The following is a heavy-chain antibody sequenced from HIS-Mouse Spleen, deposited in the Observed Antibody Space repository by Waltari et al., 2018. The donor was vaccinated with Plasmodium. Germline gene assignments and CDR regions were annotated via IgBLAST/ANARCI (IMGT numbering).Heavy chain of an antibody. J-gene: IGHJ4*02. Sequence: QVQLVESGGGVVQPGRSLRLSCAASGFTFSGYAMHWVRQALGKGWEWVAVISNDGSNKYYADSVKGRFTISRDNSKNTLYLQMNSLRAEDTAVYYCALSGHWGQGTLVTVSS. CDR3: ALSGH. CDR2: ISNDGSNK. V-gene: IGHV3-30*04. D-gene: IGHD3-10*01. CDR1: GFTFSGYA.